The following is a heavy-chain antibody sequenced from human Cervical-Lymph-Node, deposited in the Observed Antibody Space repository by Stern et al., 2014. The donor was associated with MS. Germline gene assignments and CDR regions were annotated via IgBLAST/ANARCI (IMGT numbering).Heavy chain of an antibody. V-gene: IGHV1-69*01. CDR1: GGTFSNLA. CDR2: IIPMFGAE. Sequence: QVQLVESGAEERKPGSSVKVSCKASGGTFSNLAISWLRQVPGQGLEWMGGIIPMFGAENYAQKFQGTVTITADESTNTVYMELSSLRSEDAALYYCARDKEAHYFDSWGQGTLVTVSS. CDR3: ARDKEAHYFDS. J-gene: IGHJ4*02.